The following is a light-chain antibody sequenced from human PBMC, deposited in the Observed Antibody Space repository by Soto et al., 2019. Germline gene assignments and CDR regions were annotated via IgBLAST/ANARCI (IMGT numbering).Light chain of an antibody. CDR3: QQYNNWPNT. CDR2: GAS. J-gene: IGKJ1*01. CDR1: QSISDN. Sequence: EILRTQSPGTLSVSPGEGTTLSCRASQSISDNLAWYQQKPGQAPRLLIYGASTRATGIPARFSGSGSGTEFTLTVSSLQSEDFAVYWCQQYNNWPNTFGQGTKVDIK. V-gene: IGKV3-15*01.